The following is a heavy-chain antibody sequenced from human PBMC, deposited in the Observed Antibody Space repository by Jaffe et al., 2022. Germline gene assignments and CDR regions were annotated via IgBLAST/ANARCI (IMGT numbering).Heavy chain of an antibody. CDR3: ARGGRTLLGGVIVRLNNWFDP. D-gene: IGHD3-16*02. CDR2: MNPNSGNT. CDR1: GYTFTSYD. Sequence: QVQLVQSGAEVKKPGASVKVSCKASGYTFTSYDINWVRQATGQGLEWMGWMNPNSGNTGYAQKFQGRVTMTRNTSISTAYMELSSLRSEDTAVYYCARGGRTLLGGVIVRLNNWFDPWGQGTLVTVSS. V-gene: IGHV1-8*01. J-gene: IGHJ5*02.